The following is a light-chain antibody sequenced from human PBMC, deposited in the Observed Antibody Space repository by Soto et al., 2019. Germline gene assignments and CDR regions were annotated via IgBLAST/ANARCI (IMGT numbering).Light chain of an antibody. CDR2: GAS. Sequence: EIVLTQSPGTLSLSPGERATLSCRASQSVSSSYLAWYQQKPGQAPRLLIYGASSRATGIPDRFSGSGSGTDFTLTISRLEPVDFAVYYCQQYGSSHTFGGGTKVEIK. CDR3: QQYGSSHT. V-gene: IGKV3-20*01. CDR1: QSVSSSY. J-gene: IGKJ4*01.